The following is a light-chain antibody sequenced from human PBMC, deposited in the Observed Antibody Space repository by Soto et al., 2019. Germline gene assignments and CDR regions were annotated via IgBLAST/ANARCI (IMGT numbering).Light chain of an antibody. CDR3: QQGGSVPLT. CDR2: GAS. V-gene: IGKV1-12*01. CDR1: QDIGSW. Sequence: DIQMTQSPSSVSASVGDRVTITCRASQDIGSWLAWYQQKPGKAPDLLIYGASSLQSGVPSRFYGSGSGTDFTLTISSLQPEDFVTYYFQQGGSVPLTFGPGTRLEIK. J-gene: IGKJ5*01.